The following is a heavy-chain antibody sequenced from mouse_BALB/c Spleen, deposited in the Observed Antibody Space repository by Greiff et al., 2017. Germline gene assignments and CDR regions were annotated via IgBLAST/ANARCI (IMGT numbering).Heavy chain of an antibody. Sequence: EVKLQESGPGLVKPSQSLSLTCTVTGYSITSDYAWNWIRQFPGNKLEWMGYISYSGSTSYNPSLKSRISITRDTSKNQFFLQLNSVTTEDTATYYCARWHGNLGLYWGQGTLVTVSA. CDR2: ISYSGST. V-gene: IGHV3-2*02. CDR3: ARWHGNLGLY. CDR1: GYSITSDYA. J-gene: IGHJ3*01. D-gene: IGHD2-1*01.